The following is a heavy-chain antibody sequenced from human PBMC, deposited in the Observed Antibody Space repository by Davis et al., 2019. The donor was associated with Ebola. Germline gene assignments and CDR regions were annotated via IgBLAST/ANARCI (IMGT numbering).Heavy chain of an antibody. J-gene: IGHJ6*04. CDR1: GFTFSSYV. Sequence: GESLKISCAASGFTFSSYVMSWARQAPGKGLEWVSGISNSGGSTYSADSVKGRFTISRDNSKNTLYLQMNSLRAEDTAVYYCAKGSVTIFGVAPDYYGMDVWGKGTTVTVSS. D-gene: IGHD3-3*01. CDR3: AKGSVTIFGVAPDYYGMDV. V-gene: IGHV3-23*01. CDR2: ISNSGGST.